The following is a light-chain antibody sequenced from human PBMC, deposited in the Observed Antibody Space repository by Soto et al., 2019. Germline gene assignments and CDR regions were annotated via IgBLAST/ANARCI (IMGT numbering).Light chain of an antibody. CDR1: RSVSSN. V-gene: IGKV3-15*01. CDR2: GAS. Sequence: EIVMTQSPATLSVSPGERATLSCRASRSVSSNLAWYQQKPGQAPRLLMYGASTRATGIPARFSGSGSGTDFTLTISRLEPEDFAVYYCQQYGSSLLTFGGGTKVDIK. J-gene: IGKJ4*01. CDR3: QQYGSSLLT.